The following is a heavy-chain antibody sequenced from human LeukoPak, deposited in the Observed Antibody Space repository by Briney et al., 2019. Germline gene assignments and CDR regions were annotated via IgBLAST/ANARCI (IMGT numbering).Heavy chain of an antibody. V-gene: IGHV1-69*06. CDR3: ASLGYCSSTSCYLFDY. CDR2: IIPIFGTA. Sequence: ASVKVSCKASVGTFSSYAISWVRQAPGQGLEWMGRIIPIFGTANYAQKFQGRVTITADKSTSTAYIELSSLRSEDTAVYYCASLGYCSSTSCYLFDYWGQGTLVTVSS. CDR1: VGTFSSYA. D-gene: IGHD2-2*01. J-gene: IGHJ4*02.